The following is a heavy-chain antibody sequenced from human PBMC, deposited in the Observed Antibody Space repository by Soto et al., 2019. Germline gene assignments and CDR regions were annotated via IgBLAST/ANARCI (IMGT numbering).Heavy chain of an antibody. J-gene: IGHJ4*02. CDR2: IYYSGST. D-gene: IGHD3-22*01. CDR1: GGSISSYY. Sequence: PSETLSLTCTVSGGSISSYYWSWIRQPPGKGLEWIGYIYYSGSTNYNPSLKSRVTISVDTSKNQFSLKLSSVTAADTAVYYCARGSSSGYYPVGYFDYWGQGTLVTVSS. CDR3: ARGSSSGYYPVGYFDY. V-gene: IGHV4-59*01.